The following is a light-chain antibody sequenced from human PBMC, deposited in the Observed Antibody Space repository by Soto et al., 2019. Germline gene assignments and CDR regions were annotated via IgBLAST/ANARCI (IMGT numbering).Light chain of an antibody. J-gene: IGLJ3*02. Sequence: QSALTQPPSASGSPGQSVTISCTGTSSDVGFYNYVSWYQQHPDKAPQLMIYEVNKRPSGVPDRFSGSKSSNTASLTVSGLQTDDEADYYCTSYAGYNNPVVFGGGTKLTVL. CDR2: EVN. CDR1: SSDVGFYNY. V-gene: IGLV2-8*01. CDR3: TSYAGYNNPVV.